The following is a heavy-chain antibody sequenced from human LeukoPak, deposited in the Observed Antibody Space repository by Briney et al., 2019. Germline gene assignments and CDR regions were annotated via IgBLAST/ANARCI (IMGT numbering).Heavy chain of an antibody. CDR2: ISGSGDST. D-gene: IGHD2-2*02. Sequence: GGSLRLSCAASGFTFSSYAMSWVRQAPGKGLEWVSAISGSGDSTYYADSVKGRFTISRDNSKNTLYLQMNSLRAEDTAVYYCAREQKLVVPAAIYYYGMDVWGQGTTVTVSS. CDR3: AREQKLVVPAAIYYYGMDV. V-gene: IGHV3-23*01. CDR1: GFTFSSYA. J-gene: IGHJ6*02.